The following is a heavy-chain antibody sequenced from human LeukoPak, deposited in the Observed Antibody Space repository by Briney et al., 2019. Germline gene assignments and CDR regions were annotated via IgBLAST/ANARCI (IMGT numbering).Heavy chain of an antibody. CDR1: GYTFTGYY. J-gene: IGHJ4*02. CDR3: ARGRATTLLTHYYSSGTFPGFDY. CDR2: INPNSGAT. V-gene: IGHV1-2*02. Sequence: ASVKVSCKASGYTFTGYYMHWVRQAPGQGLEWMGWINPNSGATVYAQQFQGRVTMTRDTSLTTGNMELSSLRSDDTAVYYCARGRATTLLTHYYSSGTFPGFDYWGQGSLVSVSS. D-gene: IGHD3-10*01.